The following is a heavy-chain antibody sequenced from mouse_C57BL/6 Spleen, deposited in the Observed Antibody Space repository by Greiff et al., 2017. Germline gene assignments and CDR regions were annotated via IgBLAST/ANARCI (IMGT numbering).Heavy chain of an antibody. J-gene: IGHJ4*01. D-gene: IGHD2-3*01. Sequence: QVQLQQSGAELVKPGASVKLSCKASGYTFTEYTIHWVKQRSGQGLEWIGWFYPGSGSIKYNEKFKDKATLTADKSSSTVYMELSRLTSEDSAVYFWARHEGDGYFYYYAMDYWGQGTSVTVSS. CDR1: GYTFTEYT. CDR3: ARHEGDGYFYYYAMDY. V-gene: IGHV1-62-2*01. CDR2: FYPGSGSI.